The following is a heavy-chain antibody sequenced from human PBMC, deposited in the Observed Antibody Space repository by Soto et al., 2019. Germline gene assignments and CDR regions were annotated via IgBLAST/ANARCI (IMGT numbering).Heavy chain of an antibody. J-gene: IGHJ4*02. Sequence: ASVKVSCKASGYIFVNYGIAWVRQAPGQGLEWMGWINADTGNTQYSNKFQGRVTITTDTSASTAYMELSSLRSEDTAVYYCARSIVVVTALDYWGQGTLVTVSS. D-gene: IGHD2-21*02. CDR2: INADTGNT. CDR3: ARSIVVVTALDY. V-gene: IGHV1-18*01. CDR1: GYIFVNYG.